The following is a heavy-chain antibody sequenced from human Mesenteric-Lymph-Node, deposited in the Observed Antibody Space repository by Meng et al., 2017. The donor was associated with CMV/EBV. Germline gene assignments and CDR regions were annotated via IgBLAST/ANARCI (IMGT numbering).Heavy chain of an antibody. J-gene: IGHJ4*02. Sequence: GESLKISCAVSGFTFSSHSMNWVRQAPGKGLEWVASISSSSGYIYYADSVKGRFTISRDSAKNSLYLQMNSLRAEDTALYYCAKAPWRIRKIFGVGGFDYWGQGTLVTVSS. CDR2: ISSSSGYI. CDR3: AKAPWRIRKIFGVGGFDY. V-gene: IGHV3-21*04. D-gene: IGHD3-3*01. CDR1: GFTFSSHS.